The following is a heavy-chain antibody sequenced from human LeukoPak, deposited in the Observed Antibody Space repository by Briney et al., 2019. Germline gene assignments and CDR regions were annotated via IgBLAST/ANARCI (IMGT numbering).Heavy chain of an antibody. Sequence: SETLSLTCTVSGGSMSSSSYYWGWIRQPPGKGLEWIGSMYYSGSTYYNPSLKSRVTISVDTSKNQFSLKLSSVTAADTAVYFRARHVYSSSWIYYYYYMDVWGKGTTVTVSS. D-gene: IGHD6-13*01. V-gene: IGHV4-39*01. CDR3: ARHVYSSSWIYYYYYMDV. CDR1: GGSMSSSSYY. CDR2: MYYSGST. J-gene: IGHJ6*03.